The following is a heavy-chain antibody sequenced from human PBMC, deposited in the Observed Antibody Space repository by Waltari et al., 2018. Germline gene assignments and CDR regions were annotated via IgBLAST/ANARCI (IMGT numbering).Heavy chain of an antibody. Sequence: EVQLVESGGGLVQPGGSLRLSCEASGLAFSDYWVSWVRQDPGKGLEWVAKIKQDGSETFYVESVKGRFTISRDNAKNLLYLQMNSLRVEDTAVYFCAMTGRLGTGLPWDWGQGTLVTVSS. J-gene: IGHJ4*02. CDR3: AMTGRLGTGLPWD. CDR2: IKQDGSET. D-gene: IGHD3-9*01. V-gene: IGHV3-7*01. CDR1: GLAFSDYW.